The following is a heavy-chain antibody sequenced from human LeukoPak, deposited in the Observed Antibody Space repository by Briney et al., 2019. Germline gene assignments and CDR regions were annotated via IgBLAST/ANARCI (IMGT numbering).Heavy chain of an antibody. D-gene: IGHD6-19*01. J-gene: IGHJ4*02. CDR1: GFTFSNAW. CDR2: IKSKTDGGTT. V-gene: IGHV3-15*01. Sequence: PGGSLRLSCAASGFTFSNAWMSWVRQAPGKGLEWVGRIKSKTDGGTTDYAAPVKGRFTISRDDSKNTLYLQMNSLKTEDTAMYYCTTDLGQWLVGYFDTWGQGTLVTVSS. CDR3: TTDLGQWLVGYFDT.